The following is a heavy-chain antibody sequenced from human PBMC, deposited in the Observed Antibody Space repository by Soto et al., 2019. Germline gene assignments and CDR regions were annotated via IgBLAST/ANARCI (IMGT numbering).Heavy chain of an antibody. Sequence: PSETLSLTCTVSVGSISIYYWSWIRQPPGKGLEWIGYIYYSGSTNYNPSLKSRVTISVDTSKNQFSLKLSSVTAADTAVYYCARLPYYYDSSGYSSYYYGMDVWGQGTTVTVSS. CDR1: VGSISIYY. V-gene: IGHV4-59*01. CDR2: IYYSGST. J-gene: IGHJ6*02. CDR3: ARLPYYYDSSGYSSYYYGMDV. D-gene: IGHD3-22*01.